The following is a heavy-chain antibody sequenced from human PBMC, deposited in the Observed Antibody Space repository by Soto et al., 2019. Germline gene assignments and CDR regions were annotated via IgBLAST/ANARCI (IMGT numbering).Heavy chain of an antibody. V-gene: IGHV4-39*07. D-gene: IGHD3-3*01. CDR3: ARGADYDFWSGYTLGDYCYMDV. CDR2: IFYTGST. J-gene: IGHJ6*03. Sequence: KSSETLSLTCTVSGGSISSSSYYWGWIRQPPGKGLEWIGNIFYTGSTYYNPSLKSRVTISVDTSKNQFSLKLSSVTAADTAVYYCARGADYDFWSGYTLGDYCYMDVWGKGTTVTVSS. CDR1: GGSISSSSYY.